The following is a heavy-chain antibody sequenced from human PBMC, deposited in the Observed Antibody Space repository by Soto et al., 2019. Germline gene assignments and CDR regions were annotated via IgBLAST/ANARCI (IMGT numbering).Heavy chain of an antibody. CDR3: ARASIVATITYYFDY. Sequence: SETLSLTCAVYGGSFSGYYWSWIRQPPGKGLEWIGEINHSGSTNYNPSLKSRVIISVDTSKNQFSLKLCSVTAADLALFYCARASIVATITYYFDYWGQGTLVTV. D-gene: IGHD5-12*01. CDR2: INHSGST. V-gene: IGHV4-34*01. CDR1: GGSFSGYY. J-gene: IGHJ4*02.